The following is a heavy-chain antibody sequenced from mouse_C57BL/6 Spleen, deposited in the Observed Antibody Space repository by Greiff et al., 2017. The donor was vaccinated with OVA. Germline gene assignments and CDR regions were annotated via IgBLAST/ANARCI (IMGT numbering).Heavy chain of an antibody. Sequence: EVMLVESGGDLVKPGGSLKLSCAASGFTFSSYGMSWVRQTQDKRLEWVATISSGGSYTYYPDSVKGRFTISRDNAKNTLYLQMSSLKSEDTAMYYCARHVTTVVATYYFDYWGQGTTLTVSS. CDR3: ARHVTTVVATYYFDY. CDR1: GFTFSSYG. D-gene: IGHD1-1*01. J-gene: IGHJ2*01. V-gene: IGHV5-6*01. CDR2: ISSGGSYT.